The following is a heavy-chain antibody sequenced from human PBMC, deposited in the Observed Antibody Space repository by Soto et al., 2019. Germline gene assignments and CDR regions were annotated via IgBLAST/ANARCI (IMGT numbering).Heavy chain of an antibody. Sequence: GASVKVSCKASGGTFSSYAISWVRQAPGQGLEWMGGIIPIFGTANYAQKFQGRVTITEDKSTNTAYMELSSLRFEDTAVYYCASAYCSSTSCYIWNWFDPWGQGTLVTVSS. J-gene: IGHJ5*02. CDR1: GGTFSSYA. CDR2: IIPIFGTA. CDR3: ASAYCSSTSCYIWNWFDP. D-gene: IGHD2-2*02. V-gene: IGHV1-69*06.